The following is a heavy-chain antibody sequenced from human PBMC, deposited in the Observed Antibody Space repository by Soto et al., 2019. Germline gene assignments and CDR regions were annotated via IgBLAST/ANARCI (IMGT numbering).Heavy chain of an antibody. J-gene: IGHJ4*02. Sequence: EVHLVESGGGLVPPGGSLRLSCEASGFDFRNPWMHWVRQSPGKGLAWVARINSDGSLTSYAQSVQGRFSIFRDNAKNTVYLNMDTLRDDDTAVYFCVRATSLTRGIITYHYDSWGQGTPVTVSS. D-gene: IGHD3-10*01. CDR2: INSDGSLT. CDR1: GFDFRNPW. V-gene: IGHV3-74*02. CDR3: VRATSLTRGIITYHYDS.